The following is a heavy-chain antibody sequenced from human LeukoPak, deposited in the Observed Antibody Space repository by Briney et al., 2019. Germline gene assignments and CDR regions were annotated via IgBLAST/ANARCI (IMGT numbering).Heavy chain of an antibody. Sequence: GGSLRLSCAASGFTFSSYGMRWVRQAPGKGLEWVAVISYDGSNKYYADSVKGRFTISRDNSKNTLYLQMNSLRAEDTAVYYCAKDKSPDGWLQLDYWGQGTLVTVSS. CDR2: ISYDGSNK. CDR1: GFTFSSYG. J-gene: IGHJ4*02. V-gene: IGHV3-30*18. D-gene: IGHD5-24*01. CDR3: AKDKSPDGWLQLDY.